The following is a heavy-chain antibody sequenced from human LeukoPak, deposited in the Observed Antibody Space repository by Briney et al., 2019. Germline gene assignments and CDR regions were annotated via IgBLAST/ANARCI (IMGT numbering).Heavy chain of an antibody. D-gene: IGHD6-13*01. Sequence: SGGSLRLSCAASGFTFSSHGMNWVRQAPGKGLEWVSGISPSGGITYYTDSVKGRFTISRDNSKNTLYLQMNSLRADDTAVYHCAKGHSSSWSIFDYWGQGTLVTVSS. CDR3: AKGHSSSWSIFDY. CDR1: GFTFSSHG. J-gene: IGHJ4*02. V-gene: IGHV3-23*01. CDR2: ISPSGGIT.